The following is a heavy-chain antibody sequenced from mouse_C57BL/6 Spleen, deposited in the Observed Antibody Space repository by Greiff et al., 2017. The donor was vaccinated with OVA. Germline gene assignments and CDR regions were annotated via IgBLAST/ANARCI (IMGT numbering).Heavy chain of an antibody. Sequence: QVQLQQPGTELVKPGASVKLSCKASGYTFTSYWMHWVKQRPGQGLEWIGNINPSNGGTIYNEKFKSKATLTVDKSSSTAYMQLSSLTSEDSAVYYCARWTAQVYYFDYWGQGTTLTVSS. CDR3: ARWTAQVYYFDY. CDR2: INPSNGGT. CDR1: GYTFTSYW. V-gene: IGHV1-53*01. J-gene: IGHJ2*01. D-gene: IGHD3-2*02.